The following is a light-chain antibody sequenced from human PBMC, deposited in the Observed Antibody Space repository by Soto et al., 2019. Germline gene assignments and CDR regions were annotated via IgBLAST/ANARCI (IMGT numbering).Light chain of an antibody. CDR3: QQYNSYSWLS. CDR2: KAS. Sequence: DIQLTQSPSVLSASVGDRVTITCRASQSVKNWLAWYQQKPGGAPKLLIYKASTLGSGVPSRFSGSASGTEFTLTINSLQPDDFAIYYCQQYNSYSWLSFGGGTKVDI. V-gene: IGKV1-5*03. CDR1: QSVKNW. J-gene: IGKJ4*01.